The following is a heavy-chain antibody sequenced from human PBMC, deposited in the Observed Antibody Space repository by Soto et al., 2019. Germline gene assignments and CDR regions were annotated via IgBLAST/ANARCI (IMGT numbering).Heavy chain of an antibody. V-gene: IGHV2-5*02. Sequence: SGPTLVNPKQTLTLTCTFSGFSLSTSGVGVGWIRQPPGKALEWLAVIYWDDGKRYSPSLKSRLTITKGTSKNQVVLTMTKMCPVDTDSYSCAHRHPAAIVIGWLDSWGQ. CDR1: GFSLSTSGVG. CDR3: AHRHPAAIVIGWLDS. J-gene: IGHJ5*02. CDR2: IYWDDGK. D-gene: IGHD2-2*01.